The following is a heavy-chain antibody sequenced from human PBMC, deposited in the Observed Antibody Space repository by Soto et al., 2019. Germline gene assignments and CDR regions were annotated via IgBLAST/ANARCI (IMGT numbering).Heavy chain of an antibody. CDR2: IDNDGKGS. CDR1: GFTFGSYW. Sequence: EVQLAESGGASVQPGGSLRLSCAASGFTFGSYWMHWVRQAPGKGLVWVARIDNDGKGSIYADSVRGRFTISRDNAYNTVYLHMSSLRADDTAVYYCSRGGFHHGFDVWGQGTMVTVSS. D-gene: IGHD2-15*01. J-gene: IGHJ3*01. V-gene: IGHV3-74*01. CDR3: SRGGFHHGFDV.